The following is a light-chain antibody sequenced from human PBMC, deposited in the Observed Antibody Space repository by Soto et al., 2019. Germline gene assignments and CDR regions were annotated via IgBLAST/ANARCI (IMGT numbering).Light chain of an antibody. CDR2: DTK. J-gene: IGLJ3*02. CDR1: TGAVTSGHY. CDR3: LLSYSGPRV. V-gene: IGLV7-46*01. Sequence: QAVVTQEPSLTVSPGETVTLTCGSSTGAVTSGHYPYWFQQKPGQAPRTLIYDTKNKHSWTPARFSGSLLGGKVALTLSGAQPEDEAEYYCLLSYSGPRVFGGGTKLTVL.